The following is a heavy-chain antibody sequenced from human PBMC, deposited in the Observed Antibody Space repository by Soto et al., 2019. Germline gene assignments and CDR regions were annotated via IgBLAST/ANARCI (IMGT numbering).Heavy chain of an antibody. CDR3: AKGPLYYGSENMDV. V-gene: IGHV3-33*06. Sequence: QPGGSLRLSCAASGFTFSSYGMHWVRQAPGKGLEWVAVIWYDGSNKYYADSVKGRFTISRDNSKNTLYLQMNSLRAEDTAVYYCAKGPLYYGSENMDVWGQGTTVTVSS. D-gene: IGHD3-10*01. J-gene: IGHJ6*02. CDR1: GFTFSSYG. CDR2: IWYDGSNK.